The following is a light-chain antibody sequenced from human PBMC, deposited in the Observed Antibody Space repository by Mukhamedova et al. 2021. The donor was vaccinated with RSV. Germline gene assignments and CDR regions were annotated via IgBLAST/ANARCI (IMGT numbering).Light chain of an antibody. Sequence: NFDSWYQHRPGEVPKLMIFDVTSRPSGVSDRFSGSKSANSASLTISGLQADDEAHYYCAPYTSGTSLLFGGATKLTVL. V-gene: IGLV2-14*03. CDR2: DVT. J-gene: IGLJ2*01. CDR1: NF. CDR3: APYTSGTSLL.